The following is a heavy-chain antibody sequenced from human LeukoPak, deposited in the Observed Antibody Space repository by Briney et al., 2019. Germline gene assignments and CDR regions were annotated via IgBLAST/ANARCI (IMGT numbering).Heavy chain of an antibody. CDR3: ARLGIAVAGTGFY. J-gene: IGHJ4*02. Sequence: GGSLRLSCAASGFTFSTYWMSWVRQAPGRGLEWVANIKQDGSEKYYVDSVKGRFTISRDNGKNSLYLQMNSLRAEDTAVYYCARLGIAVAGTGFYWGQGTLVTVSS. CDR2: IKQDGSEK. CDR1: GFTFSTYW. D-gene: IGHD6-19*01. V-gene: IGHV3-7*03.